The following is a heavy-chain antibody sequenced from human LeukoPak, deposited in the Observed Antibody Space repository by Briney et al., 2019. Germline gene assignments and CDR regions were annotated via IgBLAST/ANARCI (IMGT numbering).Heavy chain of an antibody. J-gene: IGHJ4*02. CDR1: GYIFTGYY. CDR2: INPNSGDT. D-gene: IGHD1-26*01. V-gene: IGHV1-2*02. Sequence: EASVKVSCKASGYIFTGYYMHWVRQAPGQGLEWMGWINPNSGDTHYAQKFQGRVTMTRDTSISTAYMELSSLRSEDTAVYYCATRGGELLRGGLADYWGQGTLVTVSS. CDR3: ATRGGELLRGGLADY.